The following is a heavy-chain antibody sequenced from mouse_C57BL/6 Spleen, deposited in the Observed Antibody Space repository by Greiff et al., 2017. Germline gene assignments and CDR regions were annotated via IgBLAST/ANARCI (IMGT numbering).Heavy chain of an antibody. CDR3: ARSLYGNYPDY. Sequence: VQLQQSGPELVKPGASVKISCKASGYAFSSSWMNWVKQRPGKGLEWIGRIYPGDGDTNYNGKFKGKATLTADKSSSTAYMQLSSLTSEDSAVYFCARSLYGNYPDYWGQGTTLTVSS. D-gene: IGHD2-1*01. CDR1: GYAFSSSW. J-gene: IGHJ2*01. CDR2: IYPGDGDT. V-gene: IGHV1-82*01.